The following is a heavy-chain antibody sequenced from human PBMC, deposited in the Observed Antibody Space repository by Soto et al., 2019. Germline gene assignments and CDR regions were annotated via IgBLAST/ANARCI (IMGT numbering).Heavy chain of an antibody. Sequence: QVQLQESGPGLVKSSQTLSLTCTVSGGSISSDGNYWSWIRQHPGKGLEWIGYIYYSWSTNYNPSLKRRATITVDTSKNQFSLKLNSVTAADTAVYYCARARMVRGIIYYYGMDVWGQGTTVTVSS. J-gene: IGHJ6*02. V-gene: IGHV4-31*03. CDR3: ARARMVRGIIYYYGMDV. CDR2: IYYSWST. CDR1: GGSISSDGNY. D-gene: IGHD3-10*01.